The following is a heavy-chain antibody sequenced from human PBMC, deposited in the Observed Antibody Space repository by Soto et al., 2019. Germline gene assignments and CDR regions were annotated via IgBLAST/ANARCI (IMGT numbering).Heavy chain of an antibody. Sequence: PSETLSLTWSVSGYSIGSGYYLAWIRQPPGKGLEWIGSIYHAGSVYYNPSLNRRVDLSIDTYKNKFSLKLTSVTAADTAVYYCARTFDYYGMDVWGQGTT. V-gene: IGHV4-38-2*01. J-gene: IGHJ6*02. CDR2: IYHAGSV. CDR1: GYSIGSGYY. CDR3: ARTFDYYGMDV.